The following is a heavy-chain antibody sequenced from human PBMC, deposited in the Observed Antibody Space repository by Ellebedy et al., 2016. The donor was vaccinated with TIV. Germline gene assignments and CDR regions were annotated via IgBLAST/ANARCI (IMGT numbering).Heavy chain of an antibody. CDR3: AGYIRGGGGRGP. CDR2: FDNSGST. V-gene: IGHV4-59*01. CDR1: GGSMSNYH. J-gene: IGHJ5*02. D-gene: IGHD3-10*01. Sequence: PSETLSLTCTVSGGSMSNYHWSWIRQPPGKGLEWIGCFDNSGSTYYNPSLKSRVTISEDTSKNQFSLRLSPVTAADTAVYFCAGYIRGGGGRGPWGQGTLVTVSS.